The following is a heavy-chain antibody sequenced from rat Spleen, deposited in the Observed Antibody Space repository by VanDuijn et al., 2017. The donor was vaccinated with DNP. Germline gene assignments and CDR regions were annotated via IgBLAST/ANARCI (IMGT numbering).Heavy chain of an antibody. V-gene: IGHV5-25*01. D-gene: IGHD1-11*01. CDR3: KGGGAY. Sequence: EVQLVESGGGLVQPGRSLKLSCAASGLTFSNFSMAWVRQAPTKVLEWVASVINIVSDTKYRDSVQGRFTISRDNEKNNLYLQMDSLRSEDTATYYCKGGGAYCGQGVMVTVSS. CDR2: VINIVSDT. J-gene: IGHJ2*01. CDR1: GLTFSNFS.